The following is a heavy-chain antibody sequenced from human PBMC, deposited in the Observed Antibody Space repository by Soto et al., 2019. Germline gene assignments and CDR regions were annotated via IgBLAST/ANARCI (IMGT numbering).Heavy chain of an antibody. D-gene: IGHD6-6*01. Sequence: AASVKVSCKASGYTFTSYGISWVRQAPGQGLEWMGWISAYNGNTNYAQKLQGRVTMTTDTSTSTAYMELRSLRSDDTAVYYCARVPGVRMQLGRADYWGQGTLVTVSS. V-gene: IGHV1-18*04. CDR2: ISAYNGNT. CDR3: ARVPGVRMQLGRADY. CDR1: GYTFTSYG. J-gene: IGHJ4*02.